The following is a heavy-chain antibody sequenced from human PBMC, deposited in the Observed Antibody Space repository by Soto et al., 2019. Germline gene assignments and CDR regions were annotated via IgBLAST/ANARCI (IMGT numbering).Heavy chain of an antibody. CDR1: GGSISSGGYS. J-gene: IGHJ4*02. Sequence: QLQLQESGSGLVKPSQTLSLTCAVSGGSISSGGYSWSWIRQPPGKGLEWIGYIYHSGSTYYNPPLRSRVTISVDRSKNQFSLKLSPGAAADTAVYCSARGPPLGYWGQGTLVTVSS. CDR3: ARGPPLGY. CDR2: IYHSGST. V-gene: IGHV4-30-2*01.